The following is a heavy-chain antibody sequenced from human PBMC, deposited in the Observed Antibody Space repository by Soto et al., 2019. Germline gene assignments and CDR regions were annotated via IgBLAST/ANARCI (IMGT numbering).Heavy chain of an antibody. J-gene: IGHJ4*02. CDR1: GFTFSGYT. V-gene: IGHV3-33*01. CDR2: IWFDGGNK. D-gene: IGHD5-18*01. CDR3: ARDLGYNYGHPFDY. Sequence: GGSLRLSCAAYGFTFSGYTIHWVRQAPGKGLEWLALIWFDGGNKYYADSVKGRFTISRDNAKNTLYLQMNTLRAEDTAVYYCARDLGYNYGHPFDYWGQGTLVTVSS.